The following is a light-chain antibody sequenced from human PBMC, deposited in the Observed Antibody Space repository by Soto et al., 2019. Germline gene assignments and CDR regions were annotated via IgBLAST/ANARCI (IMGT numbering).Light chain of an antibody. Sequence: QSALTQPASVSGSPGQSITISCTGTSSDVGYYNYVSWYQQHPGKAPKLMIYEVSYRPSGVSNRFSGSKSGNTASLTISGLQAEDEADYYCSSYTSSSTYVFRTGTKLTVL. CDR1: SSDVGYYNY. CDR2: EVS. V-gene: IGLV2-14*01. J-gene: IGLJ1*01. CDR3: SSYTSSSTYV.